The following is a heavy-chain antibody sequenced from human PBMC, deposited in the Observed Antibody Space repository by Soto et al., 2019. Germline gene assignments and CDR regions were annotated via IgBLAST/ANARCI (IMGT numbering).Heavy chain of an antibody. V-gene: IGHV3-30*18. Sequence: QVQLVESGGGVVQPGRSLRLSCAASGFTFSSYGMHWVRQAPGKGLEWVAVISYDGSNKYYADSVKGRFTISRDNSKNTLYLQMNSLRAEDTAVYYCAEGPGDYYYYYMDVWGKGTTVTVSS. J-gene: IGHJ6*03. CDR1: GFTFSSYG. D-gene: IGHD4-17*01. CDR2: ISYDGSNK. CDR3: AEGPGDYYYYYMDV.